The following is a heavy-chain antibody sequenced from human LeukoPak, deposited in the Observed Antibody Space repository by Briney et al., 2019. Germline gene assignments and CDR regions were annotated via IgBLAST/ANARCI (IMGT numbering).Heavy chain of an antibody. Sequence: ASVKVSCKASGYTFTGYYMHWVRQAPGQGLEWMGWINPNSGGTNYAQKFQGRVTMTRDTSTSTAYMELSRLRSDDTAVYYCAREPLFMITFGGVYELWGQGTLVTVSS. CDR3: AREPLFMITFGGVYEL. D-gene: IGHD3-16*01. J-gene: IGHJ4*02. V-gene: IGHV1-2*02. CDR1: GYTFTGYY. CDR2: INPNSGGT.